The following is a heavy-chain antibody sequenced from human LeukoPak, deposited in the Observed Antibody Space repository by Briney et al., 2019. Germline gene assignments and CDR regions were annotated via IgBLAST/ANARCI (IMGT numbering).Heavy chain of an antibody. J-gene: IGHJ4*02. V-gene: IGHV3-23*01. Sequence: GGSPRLSCAASGFTFSTYAVNWVRQAPVKGMEWVSTISGSGGSTYYADSVKGRFTISRDNSKNTLYLQMSSLRAEDTAVYYCAKDRGRYYDSSGYYWGYYFDSWGQGILVTVST. D-gene: IGHD3-22*01. CDR3: AKDRGRYYDSSGYYWGYYFDS. CDR1: GFTFSTYA. CDR2: ISGSGGST.